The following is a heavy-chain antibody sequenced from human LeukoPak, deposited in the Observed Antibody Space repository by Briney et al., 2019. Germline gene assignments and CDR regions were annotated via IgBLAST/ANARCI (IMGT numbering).Heavy chain of an antibody. J-gene: IGHJ6*03. D-gene: IGHD3-9*01. Sequence: SETLSLTCTVSGGSISSYYWSWIRQPPGKGLERIGYIYYSGSTNYNPSLKSRVTISVDTSKNQFSLKLSSVTAADTAVYYCARVPTYYDILTGYGGYYMDVWGKGTTVTVSS. V-gene: IGHV4-59*01. CDR1: GGSISSYY. CDR2: IYYSGST. CDR3: ARVPTYYDILTGYGGYYMDV.